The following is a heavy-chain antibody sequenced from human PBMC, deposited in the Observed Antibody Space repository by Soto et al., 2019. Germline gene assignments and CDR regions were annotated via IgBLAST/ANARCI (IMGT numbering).Heavy chain of an antibody. CDR2: ISGSGGST. CDR1: GFTFSSYA. V-gene: IGHV3-23*01. J-gene: IGHJ5*02. CDR3: AKVPDIVVVVAATPS. D-gene: IGHD2-15*01. Sequence: EVQLLESGGGLVQPGGSLRLSCAASGFTFSSYAMSWVRQAPGKGLEWVSAISGSGGSTYYTDSVKGRFTISRDNSKNTLYLQMNSLRAEDTAVYYCAKVPDIVVVVAATPSWGQGTLVTVSS.